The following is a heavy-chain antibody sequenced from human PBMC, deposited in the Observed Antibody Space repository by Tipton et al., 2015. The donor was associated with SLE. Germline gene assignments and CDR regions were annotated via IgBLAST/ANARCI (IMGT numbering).Heavy chain of an antibody. V-gene: IGHV4-34*01. CDR3: ARERTGTRRFYFMDV. Sequence: TLSLTCAVYDGSFSTYYWRWIRQSPGRGLEWIGDVNHRGSTDYNPSLRSRLTVSVDTSKSQFSLNLKSVTAADTGIYYCARERTGTRRFYFMDVCGNGTTVTVSS. J-gene: IGHJ6*04. CDR1: DGSFSTYY. CDR2: VNHRGST. D-gene: IGHD1/OR15-1a*01.